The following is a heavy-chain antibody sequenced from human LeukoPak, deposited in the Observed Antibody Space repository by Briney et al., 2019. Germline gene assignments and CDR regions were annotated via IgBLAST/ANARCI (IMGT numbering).Heavy chain of an antibody. CDR1: GGSISSGSYY. V-gene: IGHV4-61*02. D-gene: IGHD4-17*01. CDR2: IYTSGST. Sequence: PSETLSLTCTISGGSISSGSYYWSWIRQPAGKGLEWIGRIYTSGSTNYNPSLKSRVTISVDTSKNQFSLKLSSVTAADTAVYYCARGDSYGEYPYYYYGMDVWGQGTTVTVSS. J-gene: IGHJ6*02. CDR3: ARGDSYGEYPYYYYGMDV.